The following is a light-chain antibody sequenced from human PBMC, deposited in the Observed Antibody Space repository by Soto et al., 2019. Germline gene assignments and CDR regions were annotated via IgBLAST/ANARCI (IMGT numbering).Light chain of an antibody. V-gene: IGKV3-20*01. CDR1: QSVTSSY. CDR2: GAS. Sequence: EIVLTQSPGTLSLSPGERATLSCRASQSVTSSYLAWYQQKPGQAPRLLIYGASSRATGIPDRFSGGGSGTDFTLNISRLEPEDFAVYYCQQYGSSPPTFGQGTKVDIK. J-gene: IGKJ1*01. CDR3: QQYGSSPPT.